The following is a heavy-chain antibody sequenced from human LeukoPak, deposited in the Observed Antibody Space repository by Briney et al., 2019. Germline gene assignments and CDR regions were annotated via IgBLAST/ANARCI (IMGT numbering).Heavy chain of an antibody. V-gene: IGHV4-59*01. Sequence: SETLSLTCTVSGGSISSYYWSWIRQPPGKGLEGIGYIYYSGSTNYNPSLKSRVTISVDTSKNQFSPKLSSVTAADTAVYYCARDGSGSSGWYNFDYWGQGTLVTVSS. J-gene: IGHJ4*02. CDR1: GGSISSYY. D-gene: IGHD6-19*01. CDR3: ARDGSGSSGWYNFDY. CDR2: IYYSGST.